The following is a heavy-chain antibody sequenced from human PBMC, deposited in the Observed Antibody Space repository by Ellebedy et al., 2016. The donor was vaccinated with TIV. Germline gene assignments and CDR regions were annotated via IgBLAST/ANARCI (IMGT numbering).Heavy chain of an antibody. D-gene: IGHD5-18*01. CDR2: IYPGDSDT. CDR1: GYTFTTYW. CDR3: ARVADTAMANNNWFDP. Sequence: GESLKISCKGSGYTFTTYWIGWVRQMPGKGLEWMGIIYPGDSDTRYSPSFRGQVTISADKSISTAYLQWSSLKASDTAMYYCARVADTAMANNNWFDPWGQGTLVTVSS. V-gene: IGHV5-51*01. J-gene: IGHJ5*02.